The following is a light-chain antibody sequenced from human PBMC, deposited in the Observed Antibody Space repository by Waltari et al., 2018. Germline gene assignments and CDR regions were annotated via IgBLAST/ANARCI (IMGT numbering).Light chain of an antibody. V-gene: IGLV7-46*01. J-gene: IGLJ2*01. CDR3: LISSDEARV. Sequence: QAVVTQEPSLTVSPGGTVTLTCGSSSGAVISGHYPYWFQQKPGQAPRTLIFDTNNKHSGTPARFIGSLLGGKAALTLSGAQPGDEAVYYCLISSDEARVFGGGTKLTVL. CDR2: DTN. CDR1: SGAVISGHY.